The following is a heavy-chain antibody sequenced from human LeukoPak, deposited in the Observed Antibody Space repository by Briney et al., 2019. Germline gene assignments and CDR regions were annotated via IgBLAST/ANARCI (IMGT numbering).Heavy chain of an antibody. J-gene: IGHJ5*02. CDR2: IIPIFGTA. V-gene: IGHV1-69*05. D-gene: IGHD5-24*01. Sequence: RGASVKVSCKASGGTFSSYAISWARQAPGQGLEWMGGIIPIFGTANYAQKFQGRVTITTDESTSTAYMELSSLRSEDTAVYYCARMERWLPKYNWFDPWGQGTLVTVSS. CDR3: ARMERWLPKYNWFDP. CDR1: GGTFSSYA.